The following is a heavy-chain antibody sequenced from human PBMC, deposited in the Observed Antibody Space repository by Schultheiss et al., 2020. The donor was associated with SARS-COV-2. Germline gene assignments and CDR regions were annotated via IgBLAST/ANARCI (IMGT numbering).Heavy chain of an antibody. CDR3: ERVRRGNAWYYFDY. CDR1: GGSISSFY. Sequence: SETLSLTCTVSGGSISSFYWSWIRQPPGKGLEYIGYIYYSGSTNYNASLKSRVTISVDTSKNQFSLRLSSVTAADTAVYYCERVRRGNAWYYFDYWGQGTLVTVSS. D-gene: IGHD5-12*01. V-gene: IGHV4-59*01. CDR2: IYYSGST. J-gene: IGHJ4*02.